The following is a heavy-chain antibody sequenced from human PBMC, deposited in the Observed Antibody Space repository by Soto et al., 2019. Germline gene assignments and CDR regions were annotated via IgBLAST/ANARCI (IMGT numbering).Heavy chain of an antibody. CDR1: GGSISSGGYY. CDR3: ARDTETTVTTPEEFGAFDI. Sequence: QVQLQESGPGLVKPSQTLSLTCTVSGGSISSGGYYWSWIRQHPGKGLEWIGYIYYSGSTYYNPSLKSRVTISVDTSKNQFSLKLSSVTAADTAVYYCARDTETTVTTPEEFGAFDIWGQGTMVTVSS. V-gene: IGHV4-31*03. D-gene: IGHD4-17*01. J-gene: IGHJ3*02. CDR2: IYYSGST.